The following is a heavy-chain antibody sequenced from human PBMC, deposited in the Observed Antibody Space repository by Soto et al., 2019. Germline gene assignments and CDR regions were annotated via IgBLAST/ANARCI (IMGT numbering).Heavy chain of an antibody. J-gene: IGHJ6*02. V-gene: IGHV2-5*02. CDR2: IYWDDDK. CDR3: AHRRGFYGLYGMDV. Sequence: QITLKESGPTLVKPTQTLTLTCTFSGFSLSTRGVGVGWIRQPPGKALEWLALIYWDDDKRYSPSLKSRLTIAKDTSKNQVVLTMTNMDPVDTATYYCAHRRGFYGLYGMDVWGQGTTVTVSS. CDR1: GFSLSTRGVG. D-gene: IGHD1-26*01.